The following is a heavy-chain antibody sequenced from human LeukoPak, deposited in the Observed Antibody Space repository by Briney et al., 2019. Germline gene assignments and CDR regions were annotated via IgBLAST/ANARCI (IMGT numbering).Heavy chain of an antibody. D-gene: IGHD3-16*01. J-gene: IGHJ4*02. V-gene: IGHV3-66*01. CDR2: IYSGGST. CDR3: ARDLTAYFDY. Sequence: PGGSLRLSCAAPGFTVSSNYMSWVRQAPGKGLEWVSVIYSGGSTYYADSVKGRFTISRDNSKKTLYLQMNSLRAEDTAVYYCARDLTAYFDYWGQGTLVTVSS. CDR1: GFTVSSNY.